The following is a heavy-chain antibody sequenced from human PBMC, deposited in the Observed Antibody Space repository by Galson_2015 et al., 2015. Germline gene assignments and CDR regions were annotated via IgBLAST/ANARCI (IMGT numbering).Heavy chain of an antibody. J-gene: IGHJ3*01. CDR3: GTPGSRAPTVFYS. V-gene: IGHV5-51*03. CDR1: GYDFTTSW. CDR2: IYPYDSDT. Sequence: QSGAEVKEPGESLKISCKGSGYDFTTSWIGWVRQMSGKGLEWMGIIYPYDSDTRYSPSFQGQVTISADKSTSTAYLQWSSLKASDPALYSCGTPGSRAPTVFYSWGQGTMVTVSS. D-gene: IGHD2-15*01.